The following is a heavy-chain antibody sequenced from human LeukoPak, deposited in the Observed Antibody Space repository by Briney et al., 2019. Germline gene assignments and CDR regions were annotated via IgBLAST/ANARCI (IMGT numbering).Heavy chain of an antibody. CDR3: ATGKLYSVMNDGIPRAYYYFDH. Sequence: GASVKVSCKASRDTFSNSAVSWVRQAPGHGLEWLGGIIPKFGMTKYAQMFQGRVTITADDSTTTAYMELSSLASEDTALYFCATGKLYSVMNDGIPRAYYYFDHWGQGTLVTVSS. CDR2: IIPKFGMT. J-gene: IGHJ4*02. CDR1: RDTFSNSA. V-gene: IGHV1-69*13. D-gene: IGHD5/OR15-5a*01.